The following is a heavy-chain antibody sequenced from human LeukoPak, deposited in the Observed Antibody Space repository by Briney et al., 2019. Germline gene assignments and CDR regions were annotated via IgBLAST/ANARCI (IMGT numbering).Heavy chain of an antibody. J-gene: IGHJ5*02. V-gene: IGHV3-21*01. CDR1: GFTFSSYS. Sequence: GGSLRLSCAASGFTFSSYSMNWVRQAPGKGLEWVSSISSSSSYIYYADSVKGRFTISRDNAQNSLYLQMNSLRAEDTAVYYCTRGVPPRWFDPWGQGTLVTVSS. D-gene: IGHD3-10*01. CDR2: ISSSSSYI. CDR3: TRGVPPRWFDP.